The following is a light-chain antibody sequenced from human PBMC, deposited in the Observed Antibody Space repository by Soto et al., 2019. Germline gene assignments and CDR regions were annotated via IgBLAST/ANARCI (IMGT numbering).Light chain of an antibody. CDR2: SVS. V-gene: IGLV2-14*01. CDR3: ISYTVSRSYV. CDR1: NSDIGAYDH. J-gene: IGLJ1*01. Sequence: QSVLIRPPSVSGSPGQSVTISCAGTNSDIGAYDHVAWFQQFPGKTPKLIIYSVSNRPSGVSYRFSGSKSGNTASLTISGLQAEDEADYYCISYTVSRSYVFGTGTKVTVL.